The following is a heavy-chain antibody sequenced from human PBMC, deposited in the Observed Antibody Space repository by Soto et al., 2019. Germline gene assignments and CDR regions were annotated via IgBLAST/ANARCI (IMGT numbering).Heavy chain of an antibody. CDR1: ADSFSSYG. CDR2: IIPIFGKT. Sequence: QVQLVQSGAEVKEPGSAVKVSCKAPADSFSSYGISWVRQAPGQGLEWMGGIIPIFGKTNYAEKFKCRVTITADESTNTAYMELSSLRSEDTALYYCARVFPDGWVEPGVVRGYLDTWGRGTLVTVSS. V-gene: IGHV1-69*01. CDR3: ARVFPDGWVEPGVVRGYLDT. J-gene: IGHJ4*02. D-gene: IGHD3-3*01.